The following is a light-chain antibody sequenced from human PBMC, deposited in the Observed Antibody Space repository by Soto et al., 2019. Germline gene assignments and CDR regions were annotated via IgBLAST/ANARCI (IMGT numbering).Light chain of an antibody. CDR1: QSVTSY. CDR2: DTS. CDR3: QQRSDWPRLT. V-gene: IGKV3-11*01. J-gene: IGKJ4*01. Sequence: EIVLTQSPATLSLSPGETATLSCRTSQSVTSYLAWFQQRPGQAPRLLIYDTSNRAPGIPARFSGSGYGTDFTRTISSLESEDSAVYYCQQRSDWPRLTFGGGTKVEIK.